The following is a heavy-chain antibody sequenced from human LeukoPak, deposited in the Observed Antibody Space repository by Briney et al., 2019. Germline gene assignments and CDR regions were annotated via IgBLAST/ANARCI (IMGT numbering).Heavy chain of an antibody. CDR2: ISYDGSNK. D-gene: IGHD6-13*01. V-gene: IGHV3-30-3*01. CDR1: GFTFSRYA. J-gene: IGHJ4*02. Sequence: GGSLRLSCVASGFTFSRYAMHWVRQAPGKGLEWVAFISYDGSNKYYADSVKGRFTISRDNSKNTLYLQMNSLRAEDTAVYYCARDLIAATDYWGQGTLVTVSS. CDR3: ARDLIAATDY.